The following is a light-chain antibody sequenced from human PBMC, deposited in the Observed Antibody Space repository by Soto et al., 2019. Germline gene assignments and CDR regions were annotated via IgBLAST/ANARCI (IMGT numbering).Light chain of an antibody. V-gene: IGLV2-8*01. CDR2: EVS. J-gene: IGLJ1*01. Sequence: QSALTQAPSASGSPGQSVAISCTGTSSDVGGYNYVAWYQQHPGKAPKLIIYEVSNRPPGVSDRFSGSKSGNTASLTVSGLQAEDEADYYCRSYAGGKNVFGTGTKVTVL. CDR1: SSDVGGYNY. CDR3: RSYAGGKNV.